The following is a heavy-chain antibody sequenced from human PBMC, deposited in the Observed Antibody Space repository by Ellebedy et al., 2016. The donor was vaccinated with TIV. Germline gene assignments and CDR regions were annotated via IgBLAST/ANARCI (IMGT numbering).Heavy chain of an antibody. D-gene: IGHD3-10*01. CDR3: ARGYGRTHMVRGEGDI. J-gene: IGHJ3*02. Sequence: MPSETLSLTCTVSGGSISSGGYYWSWIRQPPGKGLEWIGEINHSGSTNYNPSLKSRVTISVDTSKNQFSLKLSSVTAADTAVYYCARGYGRTHMVRGEGDIWGQGTMVTVSS. CDR2: INHSGST. CDR1: GGSISSGGYY. V-gene: IGHV4-39*07.